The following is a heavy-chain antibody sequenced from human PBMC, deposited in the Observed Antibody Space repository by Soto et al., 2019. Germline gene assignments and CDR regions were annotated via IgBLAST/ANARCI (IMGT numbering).Heavy chain of an antibody. D-gene: IGHD5-12*01. V-gene: IGHV3-21*01. CDR3: ARGYSVYDCPFDY. Sequence: GGSLRLSCAASGFTFSSYSMNWVRQAPGKGLEWVSSISSSSSYIYYADSVKGRFTISRDNAKNSLYLQMNSLRAEDTAVYYCARGYSVYDCPFDYWGQGTLVTVSS. J-gene: IGHJ4*02. CDR2: ISSSSSYI. CDR1: GFTFSSYS.